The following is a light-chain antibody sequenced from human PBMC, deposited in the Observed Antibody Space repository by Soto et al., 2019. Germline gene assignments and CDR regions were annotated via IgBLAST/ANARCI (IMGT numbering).Light chain of an antibody. CDR3: QQYGSSPWT. V-gene: IGKV3-20*01. J-gene: IGKJ1*01. Sequence: EIVMTQSPATVPASRGGRVTLCCRASQSVNSDLAWYQQTPGQAPTLLIYGASSRATGIPDRFSGSGSGTDFILSISRLEPEDFAVYYCQQYGSSPWTFGQGTKVDIK. CDR2: GAS. CDR1: QSVNSD.